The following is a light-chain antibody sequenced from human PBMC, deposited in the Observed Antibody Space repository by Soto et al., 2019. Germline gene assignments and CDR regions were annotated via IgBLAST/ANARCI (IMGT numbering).Light chain of an antibody. CDR2: DVS. CDR1: SSDVGGSNY. CDR3: SSYTSSSLYV. Sequence: QSALTQPASVSGSPGQSITISCTGTSSDVGGSNYVSWYQQLPGKAPKLMIYDVSDRPSGVSNRFSGSKSGNTASLTISGPQAEDEADYYCSSYTSSSLYVFGTGTKLTVL. V-gene: IGLV2-14*01. J-gene: IGLJ1*01.